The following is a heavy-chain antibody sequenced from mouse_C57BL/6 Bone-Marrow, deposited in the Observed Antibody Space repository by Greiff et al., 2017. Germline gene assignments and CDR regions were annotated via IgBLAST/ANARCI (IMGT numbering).Heavy chain of an antibody. CDR2: INPSSGYT. CDR1: GYTFTSYT. J-gene: IGHJ3*01. CDR3: ARWPLFAY. Sequence: VKLMESGAELARPGASVKMSCKASGYTFTSYTMHWVKQRPGQGLEWIGYINPSSGYTKYNQKFKDKATLTADKSSSTAYMQLSSLTSEDSAVYYCARWPLFAYWGQGTLVTVSA. V-gene: IGHV1-4*01.